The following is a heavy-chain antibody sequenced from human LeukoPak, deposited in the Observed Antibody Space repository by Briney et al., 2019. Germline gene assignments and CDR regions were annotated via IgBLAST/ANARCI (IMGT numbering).Heavy chain of an antibody. CDR2: ISGSGRSA. CDR1: GFTFSSYD. Sequence: PGGSLRLSCAASGFTFSSYDMSWVRQAPGKGLDWISRISGSGRSASYAVSLRGRFTISRDNDRNTLFLLLNRLRDDDTAVYYCAREIAVAGTRFDPWGQGTLVTVSS. V-gene: IGHV3-23*01. D-gene: IGHD6-19*01. CDR3: AREIAVAGTRFDP. J-gene: IGHJ5*02.